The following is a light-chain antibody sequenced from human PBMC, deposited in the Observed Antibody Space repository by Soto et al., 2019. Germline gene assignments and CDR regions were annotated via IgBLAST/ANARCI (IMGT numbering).Light chain of an antibody. Sequence: ESVLTPAPGAPSLSPGERATLSRRARPSVSSSYLAWYQQKPGQAPRLLIYGASSRATGIPDRFSGSGSGADFTLTISRLEPEDFAVYYCQQYGSSSIFTFGPGTKVDIK. J-gene: IGKJ3*01. CDR3: QQYGSSSIFT. CDR2: GAS. CDR1: PSVSSSY. V-gene: IGKV3-20*01.